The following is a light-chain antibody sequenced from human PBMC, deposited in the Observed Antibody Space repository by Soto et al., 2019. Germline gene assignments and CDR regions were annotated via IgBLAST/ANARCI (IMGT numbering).Light chain of an antibody. CDR3: QQYNNWPRT. Sequence: ILVTQSPATLSVSPGERATLSCMASQSVSSDLAWYHQKPGQAPRLLIYGASTRATGIPARFSGSGSGTEFTLTINSLQSEDFAVYYCQQYNNWPRTFGQGTKVDIK. V-gene: IGKV3-15*01. CDR2: GAS. CDR1: QSVSSD. J-gene: IGKJ1*01.